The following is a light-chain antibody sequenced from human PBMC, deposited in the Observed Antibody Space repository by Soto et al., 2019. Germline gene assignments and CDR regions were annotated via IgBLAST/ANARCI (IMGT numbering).Light chain of an antibody. J-gene: IGKJ2*03. V-gene: IGKV3-20*01. CDR2: GAS. CDR1: QSVSSSY. CDR3: QLYGSASSMSS. Sequence: EIVLTQSPGTLSLSPGERATLSCRASQSVSSSYLAWYQQKPGQAPRLLIYGASSRATGIPDRFSGSGSGTDLILPISTLEPEDFAGSYCQLYGSASSMSSFVPRTKLQI.